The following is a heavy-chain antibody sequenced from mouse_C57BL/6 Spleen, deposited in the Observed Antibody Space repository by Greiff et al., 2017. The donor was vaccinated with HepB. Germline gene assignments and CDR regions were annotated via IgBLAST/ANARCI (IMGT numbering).Heavy chain of an antibody. CDR3: ARREYGNPFDY. CDR1: GYTFTSYW. V-gene: IGHV1-50*01. D-gene: IGHD2-1*01. CDR2: IDPSDSYT. J-gene: IGHJ2*01. Sequence: QVQLQQSGAELVKPGASVKLSCKASGYTFTSYWMQWVKQRPGQGLEWIGEIDPSDSYTNYNQKFKGKATLTVDTSSSTAYMQLSSLTSEDSAVYYCARREYGNPFDYWGQGTTLTVSS.